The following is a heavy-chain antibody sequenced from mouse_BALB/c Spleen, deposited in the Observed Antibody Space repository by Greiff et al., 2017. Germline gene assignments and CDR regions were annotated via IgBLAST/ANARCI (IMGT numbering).Heavy chain of an antibody. J-gene: IGHJ4*01. CDR2: ISSGSSTI. V-gene: IGHV5-17*02. CDR3: ARSGMDY. Sequence: QRVESGGGLVQPGGSRKLSCAASGFTFSSFGMHWVRQAPEKGLEWVAYISSGSSTIYYADTVKGRFTISRDNPKNTLFLQMTSLRSEDTAMYYCARSGMDYWGQGTSVTVSS. CDR1: GFTFSSFG.